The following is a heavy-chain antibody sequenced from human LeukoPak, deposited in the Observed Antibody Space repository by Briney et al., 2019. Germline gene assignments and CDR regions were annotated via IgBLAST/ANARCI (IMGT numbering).Heavy chain of an antibody. CDR2: IRSKVNNYAT. D-gene: IGHD7-27*01. V-gene: IGHV3-73*01. J-gene: IGHJ6*02. CDR3: TKTGVRGYYYSGMDV. Sequence: GGSLKLSCAASGFTLSGSSLHWVRQAPGKGLEWVGRIRSKVNNYATAYAAAVEGRFSISRDDSKNTTSLQMNNLKTEDTAVYYCTKTGVRGYYYSGMDVWGQGTTVTVSS. CDR1: GFTLSGSS.